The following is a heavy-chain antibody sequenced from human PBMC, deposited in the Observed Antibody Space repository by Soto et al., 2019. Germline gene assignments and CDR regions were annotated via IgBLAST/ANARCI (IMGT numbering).Heavy chain of an antibody. D-gene: IGHD3-3*01. CDR2: ISYDGSNK. Sequence: HPVGSLRLSCAASGFTFSSYGMHWVRQAPGKGLEWVAVISYDGSNKYYADSVKGRFTISRDNSKNTLYLQMNSLRAEDTAVYYCAKDYHSLEWFSSMSDYWGQGTLVTVSS. V-gene: IGHV3-30*18. CDR3: AKDYHSLEWFSSMSDY. CDR1: GFTFSSYG. J-gene: IGHJ4*02.